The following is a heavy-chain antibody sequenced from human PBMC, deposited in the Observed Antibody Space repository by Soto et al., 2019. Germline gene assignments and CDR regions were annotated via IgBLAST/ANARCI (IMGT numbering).Heavy chain of an antibody. Sequence: SETLSLTCAVSGGSISSSNSSSSVRQPPGKGLEWIGEIFHTETTNYNPSLKSRVTISVDKSKNQFSLKLYSVTAADTAVYYCARVPARFNWFDPWGQGTLVTVSS. CDR1: GGSISSSNS. J-gene: IGHJ5*02. V-gene: IGHV4-4*02. CDR2: IFHTETT. CDR3: ARVPARFNWFDP. D-gene: IGHD2-2*01.